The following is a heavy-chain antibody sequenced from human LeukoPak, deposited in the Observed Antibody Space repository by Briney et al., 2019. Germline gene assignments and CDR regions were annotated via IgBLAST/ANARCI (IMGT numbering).Heavy chain of an antibody. CDR1: GFTFSSYA. CDR2: ISGSGGST. J-gene: IGHJ3*02. D-gene: IGHD3-9*01. CDR3: ARGSYYDILTGYSGDAFDI. Sequence: GGSLRLSCAASGFTFSSYAMSWVRQAPGKGLEWVSAISGSGGSTYYADSVKGRFTISRDNSKNKLYLQMNSLRAEDTAVYYCARGSYYDILTGYSGDAFDIWGQGTMVTVSS. V-gene: IGHV3-23*01.